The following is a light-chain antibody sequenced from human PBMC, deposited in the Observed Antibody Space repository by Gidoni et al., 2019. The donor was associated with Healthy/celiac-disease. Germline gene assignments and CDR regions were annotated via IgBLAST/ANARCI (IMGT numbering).Light chain of an antibody. CDR2: GKN. J-gene: IGLJ2*01. Sequence: SSELTQAPAVSVALGQTVRITCQGDSLRSYYASWYQQKPGQAPVLVIYGKNHRPSGIPARFSGSSSGNTASLTITGAQAEDEADEYCNSRDSSGNHVVFGGGTKLTVL. CDR3: NSRDSSGNHVV. V-gene: IGLV3-19*01. CDR1: SLRSYY.